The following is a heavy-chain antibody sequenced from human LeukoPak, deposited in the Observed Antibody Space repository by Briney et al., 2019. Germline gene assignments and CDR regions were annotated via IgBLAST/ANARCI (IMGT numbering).Heavy chain of an antibody. V-gene: IGHV3-23*01. CDR2: ISGNGGST. D-gene: IGHD3-22*01. CDR3: AKSTGYYDGSANDY. Sequence: GGSLRLSCAASGFTFSSYAMHWVRQAPGKGLEWVSTISGNGGSTHYADSVKGRFTFSRDNSKNTVFLQMNSLRAEDTAVYYCAKSTGYYDGSANDYWGQGTLVTVSS. CDR1: GFTFSSYA. J-gene: IGHJ4*02.